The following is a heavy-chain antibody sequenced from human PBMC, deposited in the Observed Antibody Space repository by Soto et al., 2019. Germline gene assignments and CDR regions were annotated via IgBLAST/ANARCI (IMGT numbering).Heavy chain of an antibody. CDR2: IIPILGIA. CDR3: ARRVDSSSSILFDY. J-gene: IGHJ4*02. Sequence: GASVKVSCKASGGTFSSYTISWVRQAPGQGLEWMGRIIPILGIANYAQKFQGRVTITADKSTSTAYMELSSLRSEDTAVYYCARRVDSSSSILFDYWGQGTLVTVSS. CDR1: GGTFSSYT. V-gene: IGHV1-69*02. D-gene: IGHD6-6*01.